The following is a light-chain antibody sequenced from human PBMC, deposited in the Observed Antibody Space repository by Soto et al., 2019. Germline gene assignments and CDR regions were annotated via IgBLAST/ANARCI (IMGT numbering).Light chain of an antibody. J-gene: IGKJ1*01. CDR1: QTISSW. CDR3: QQYNDWPTP. V-gene: IGKV1-5*03. CDR2: KAS. Sequence: DIQMTQSPSTLSGSVGDRVTITCRASQTISSWLAWYQQKPGKAPKLLIYKASTLKSGVPSRFSGSGSGTEFTLTISSLQSEDFAVYYCQQYNDWPTPFGQGTKVDIK.